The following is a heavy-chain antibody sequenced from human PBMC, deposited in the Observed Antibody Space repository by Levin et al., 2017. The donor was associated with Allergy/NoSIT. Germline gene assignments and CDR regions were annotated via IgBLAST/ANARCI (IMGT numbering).Heavy chain of an antibody. D-gene: IGHD3-9*01. J-gene: IGHJ4*02. CDR1: GFIFDDYG. CDR2: VNWKGDNT. CDR3: ARDLLTGHRPFQY. V-gene: IGHV3-20*04. Sequence: GGSLRLSCAASGFIFDDYGMTWVRQAPGKGLEWVSSVNWKGDNTHYADSVKGRFTVSRDNVKNSMYLQMDNVSDEDTALYYCARDLLTGHRPFQYWGQGTLVIVSS.